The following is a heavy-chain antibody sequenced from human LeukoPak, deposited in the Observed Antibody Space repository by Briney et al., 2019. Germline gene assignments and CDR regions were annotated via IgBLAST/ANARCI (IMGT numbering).Heavy chain of an antibody. J-gene: IGHJ4*02. CDR3: ARDRSHCSSGICYGGFDY. CDR2: INPNSGDT. D-gene: IGHD2-15*01. Sequence: ASVKVSCKTSGYTFIGYYMTWVRQAPGQELECMGWINPNSGDTKYAQKFQGRVTMTRDRSINTIYMELTGLTSDDTAVYYCARDRSHCSSGICYGGFDYWGLGTLVTVSS. CDR1: GYTFIGYY. V-gene: IGHV1-2*02.